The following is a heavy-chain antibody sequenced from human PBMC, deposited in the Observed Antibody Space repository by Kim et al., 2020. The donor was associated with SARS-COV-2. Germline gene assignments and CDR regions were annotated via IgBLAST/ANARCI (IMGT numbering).Heavy chain of an antibody. J-gene: IGHJ4*02. V-gene: IGHV1-3*01. D-gene: IGHD3-10*01. CDR2: INAGNGNT. CDR1: GYTFTSYA. Sequence: ASVKVSCKASGYTFTSYAMHWVRQAPGQRLEWMGWINAGNGNTKYSQKFQGRVTITRDTSASTAYMELSSLRSEDTAVYYCARGPMVRGVIGCDYWVQGTLLTVSS. CDR3: ARGPMVRGVIGCDY.